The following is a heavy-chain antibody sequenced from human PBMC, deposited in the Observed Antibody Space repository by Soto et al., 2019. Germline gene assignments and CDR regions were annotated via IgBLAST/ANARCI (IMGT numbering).Heavy chain of an antibody. V-gene: IGHV1-69*12. CDR3: ARTTYYYDSSGADWYFDL. Sequence: QVQLVQSGAEVKKPGSSVKVSCKASGGTFSSYAISWVRQAPGQGLEWMGGIIPIFGTANYAQKFQGRVKITEDESPSTPDMEQSSLRSEDTAVYYCARTTYYYDSSGADWYFDLWGRGTLVTVSS. CDR2: IIPIFGTA. J-gene: IGHJ2*01. CDR1: GGTFSSYA. D-gene: IGHD3-22*01.